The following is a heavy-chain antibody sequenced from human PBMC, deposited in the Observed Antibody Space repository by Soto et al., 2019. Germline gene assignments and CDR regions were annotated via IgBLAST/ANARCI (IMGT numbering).Heavy chain of an antibody. D-gene: IGHD2-15*01. CDR1: GFTFSSYS. J-gene: IGHJ5*02. Sequence: GGSLRLSCAASGFTFSSYSVNWVRQAPGKGLEWVSSISSSSSYIYYADSVKGRFTISRDNAKNSLYLQMNSLRAEDTAVYYCARRVVAATLPRRRWFDPWGQGTLVTVSA. CDR2: ISSSSSYI. V-gene: IGHV3-21*01. CDR3: ARRVVAATLPRRRWFDP.